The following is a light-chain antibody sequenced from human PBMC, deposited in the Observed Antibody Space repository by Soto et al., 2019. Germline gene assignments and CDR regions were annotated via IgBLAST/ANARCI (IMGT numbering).Light chain of an antibody. CDR3: QQYGTFPFT. CDR1: QSIGLA. V-gene: IGKV3-11*01. CDR2: DAP. J-gene: IGKJ3*01. Sequence: EIVLTQSPATLSLSPGERATLSCRASQSIGLAIAWYQHKPGQAPRLLIFDAPQRATGIPARFRGSGSGTDFTLSISRMEPEDFAVYYCQQYGTFPFTFGPGTKVDIK.